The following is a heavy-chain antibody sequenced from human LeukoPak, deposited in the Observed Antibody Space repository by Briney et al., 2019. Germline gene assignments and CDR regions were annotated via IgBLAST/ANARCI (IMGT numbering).Heavy chain of an antibody. D-gene: IGHD4-11*01. Sequence: PSETLSLTCTVSGGSIRSYYWSWIRQPPGKGLEWIGYIYNSGSTNYNPSLKSRVTISVDTSKNQFSLKLTSVTAADTAVYYCVRAEINDYSRYWGQGIPVIVSS. CDR3: VRAEINDYSRY. J-gene: IGHJ4*02. CDR1: GGSIRSYY. V-gene: IGHV4-59*08. CDR2: IYNSGST.